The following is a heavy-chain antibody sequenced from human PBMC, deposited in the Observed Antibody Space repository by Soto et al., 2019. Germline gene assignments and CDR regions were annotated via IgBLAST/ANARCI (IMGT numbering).Heavy chain of an antibody. CDR3: ADPLGYCSAGNCLGALDV. D-gene: IGHD2-15*01. CDR2: VSSDGNNA. Sequence: EVQLQESGGGLVQPGGSLRLSCVASGFIFSNYAMSWVRQAPGKGLEWVSAVSSDGNNAYYVDSVKGRFTISRDNSKSTLYQQMNSRKADDTAVYDCADPLGYCSAGNCLGALDVWGHGTMVTVSS. J-gene: IGHJ3*01. CDR1: GFIFSNYA. V-gene: IGHV3-23*01.